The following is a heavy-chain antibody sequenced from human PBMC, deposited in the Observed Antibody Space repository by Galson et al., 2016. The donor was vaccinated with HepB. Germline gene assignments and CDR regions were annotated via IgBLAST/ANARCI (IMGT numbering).Heavy chain of an antibody. V-gene: IGHV3-9*01. Sequence: SLRLSCAASGFTLDHYAMHWVRQAPGKGLEWVSGISWNSGSIGYADSVKGRFTISRDNAKNSLYLQMNSLRAGDTALCYCAKDSGAYYYDSRGYRRNAFDIWGQGTMVTVAS. J-gene: IGHJ3*02. CDR2: ISWNSGSI. D-gene: IGHD3-22*01. CDR3: AKDSGAYYYDSRGYRRNAFDI. CDR1: GFTLDHYA.